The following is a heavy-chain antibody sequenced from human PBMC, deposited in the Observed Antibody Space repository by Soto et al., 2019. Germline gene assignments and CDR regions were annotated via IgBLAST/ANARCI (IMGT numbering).Heavy chain of an antibody. CDR3: AKLNIVVVPAATPYWYFDL. CDR1: GFTFSSYA. D-gene: IGHD2-2*01. CDR2: ISGSGGST. V-gene: IGHV3-23*01. J-gene: IGHJ2*01. Sequence: EVQLLESGGGLVQPGGSLRLSCAASGFTFSSYAMSWVRQAPGKGLEWVSAISGSGGSTYYADSVKGRFTISRDNSKNTLYLQMNSLRAEDTAVYYCAKLNIVVVPAATPYWYFDLWGRGTLVTVSS.